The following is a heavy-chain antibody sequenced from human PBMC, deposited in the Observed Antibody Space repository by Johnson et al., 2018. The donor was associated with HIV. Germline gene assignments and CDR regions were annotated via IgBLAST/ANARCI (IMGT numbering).Heavy chain of an antibody. Sequence: QVQLVESGGGVVQPGRSLRLSCAASGFVFSDYVMHWVRQAPGKGLDWVTFIRYDGSGKYYADSVNGRFTISRDNSKNTLYLQMNSLRAEDTAVYYCARGYGGNYDAFDIWGQGTMVTVSS. D-gene: IGHD4-23*01. CDR2: IRYDGSGK. CDR3: ARGYGGNYDAFDI. J-gene: IGHJ3*02. V-gene: IGHV3-30*02. CDR1: GFVFSDYV.